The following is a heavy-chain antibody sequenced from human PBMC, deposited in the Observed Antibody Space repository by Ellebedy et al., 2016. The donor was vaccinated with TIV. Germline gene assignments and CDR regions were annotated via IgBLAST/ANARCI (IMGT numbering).Heavy chain of an antibody. CDR3: PKGQRVVTAPFDY. J-gene: IGHJ4*01. CDR1: GFTFSSYA. Sequence: GESLKISCAASGFTFSSYAMSWVRQAPGKGLEWVSAVSGSGGTTYYADSVKGRFTISRDNSKNTLYLQMNSRRAEDTAVYYCPKGQRVVTAPFDYWGHGTLVTVSS. V-gene: IGHV3-23*01. D-gene: IGHD2-21*02. CDR2: VSGSGGTT.